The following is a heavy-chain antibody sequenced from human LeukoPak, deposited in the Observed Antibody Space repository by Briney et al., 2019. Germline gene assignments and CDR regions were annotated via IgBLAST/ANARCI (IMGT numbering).Heavy chain of an antibody. V-gene: IGHV3-23*01. J-gene: IGHJ4*02. Sequence: GGSLRLSCAASGFTFTSYSMNWVRQAPGKGLEWVSTISGGGGSTYYADSVKGRFTIFRDNSKNTLYLQVNSLRAEDTAVYYCAKGGKWDVTPFDYWGQGTLVTVSS. D-gene: IGHD1-26*01. CDR1: GFTFTSYS. CDR3: AKGGKWDVTPFDY. CDR2: ISGGGGST.